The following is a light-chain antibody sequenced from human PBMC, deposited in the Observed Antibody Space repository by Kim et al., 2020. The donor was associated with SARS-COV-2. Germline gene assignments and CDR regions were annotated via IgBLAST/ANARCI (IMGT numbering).Light chain of an antibody. V-gene: IGLV3-19*01. Sequence: SSELTQDPAVSVALGQTVRITCQGDSLRSYYASWYQQKPGQAPVLVIFAKNNRPSGIPDRISGSSSGNTASLTISGAQAEDEADYYCKSRDSSGNRLVFGGGTQLTVL. CDR3: KSRDSSGNRLV. CDR1: SLRSYY. CDR2: AKN. J-gene: IGLJ3*02.